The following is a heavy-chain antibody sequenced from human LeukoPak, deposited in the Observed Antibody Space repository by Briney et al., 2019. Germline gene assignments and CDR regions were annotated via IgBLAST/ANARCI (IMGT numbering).Heavy chain of an antibody. D-gene: IGHD2-21*02. CDR3: AKDMWVPTIIWGAFDV. V-gene: IGHV3-23*01. CDR2: ISASFKRT. J-gene: IGHJ3*01. CDR1: GFTFSTYS. Sequence: PGGSLRLAWAASGFTFSTYSMSWVSQAPGKGLEWVSAISASFKRTYYANSVNGRFTISRDNSKNTVYLHMDSLRAEDTAIYYCAKDMWVPTIIWGAFDVWGQGTMVTVSS.